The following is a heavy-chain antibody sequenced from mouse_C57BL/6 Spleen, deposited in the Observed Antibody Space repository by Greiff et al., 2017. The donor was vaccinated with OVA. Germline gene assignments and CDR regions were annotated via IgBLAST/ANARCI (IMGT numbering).Heavy chain of an antibody. Sequence: VQLQQSGAELVKPGASVKLSCTASGFNIKDYYMHWVKQRTEQGLEWIGRIDPADGETKYAPKFQGNATITADTSSNTAYLQLSSLTSEDTAVYYCAPTTVVERGAYWGQGTLVTVSA. CDR3: APTTVVERGAY. CDR1: GFNIKDYY. CDR2: IDPADGET. J-gene: IGHJ3*01. D-gene: IGHD1-1*01. V-gene: IGHV14-2*01.